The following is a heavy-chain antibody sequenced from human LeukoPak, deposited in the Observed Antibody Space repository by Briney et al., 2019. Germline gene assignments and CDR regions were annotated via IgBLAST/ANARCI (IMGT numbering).Heavy chain of an antibody. D-gene: IGHD3-10*01. J-gene: IGHJ3*02. V-gene: IGHV3-9*03. Sequence: GRSLRLSCVASGFTFNDYAMHWVRQAPGKGLEWVSGISWNSGTIGYADSVKGRFTISRDNAKNSLYLQMNSLRAEDMALYYCAKGRGGSGSYRLYDAFDIWGQGTMVTVSS. CDR3: AKGRGGSGSYRLYDAFDI. CDR2: ISWNSGTI. CDR1: GFTFNDYA.